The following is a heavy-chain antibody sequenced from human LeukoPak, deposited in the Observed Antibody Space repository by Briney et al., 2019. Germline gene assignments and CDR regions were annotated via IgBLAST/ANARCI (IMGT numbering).Heavy chain of an antibody. V-gene: IGHV4-59*01. CDR1: GDSISNYY. CDR2: IYYSGNT. CDR3: ARGGFLDPFDP. Sequence: SETLSLTCTVSGDSISNYYWTWIRQPPGKGLEWIGYIYYSGNTNYNPSLKSRVTISVDTSKNQFSLKLSSVTAADTAVYYCARGGFLDPFDPWGQGTLVTVSS. J-gene: IGHJ5*02. D-gene: IGHD1-1*01.